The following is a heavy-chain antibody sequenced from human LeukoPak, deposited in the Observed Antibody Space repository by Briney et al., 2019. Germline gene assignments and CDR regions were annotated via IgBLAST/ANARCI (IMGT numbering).Heavy chain of an antibody. Sequence: GESLKISCKGSGYSFATRWVAWVRQTPGEGLEWMGIIYPDDSDARYSPSFQGQVTISADKSISTAYLQRSSLKASDTAMYFCARGAYGSGSYYNYYGMDVWGQGTTVTVSS. J-gene: IGHJ6*02. CDR2: IYPDDSDA. CDR3: ARGAYGSGSYYNYYGMDV. V-gene: IGHV5-51*01. D-gene: IGHD3-10*01. CDR1: GYSFATRW.